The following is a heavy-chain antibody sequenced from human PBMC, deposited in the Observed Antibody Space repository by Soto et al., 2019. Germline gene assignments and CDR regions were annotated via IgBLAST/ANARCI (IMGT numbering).Heavy chain of an antibody. CDR3: ARVLMYYYDSSGYYTDY. CDR2: IYHSGST. V-gene: IGHV4-4*02. J-gene: IGHJ4*02. CDR1: GGSISSSNW. Sequence: SETLSLTCAVSGGSISSSNWWSWVRQPPGKGLEWIGEIYHSGSTNYNPSLKSRVTISVDKSKNQFSLKLSSVTAADTAVYYCARVLMYYYDSSGYYTDYWGQGTLVTVSS. D-gene: IGHD3-22*01.